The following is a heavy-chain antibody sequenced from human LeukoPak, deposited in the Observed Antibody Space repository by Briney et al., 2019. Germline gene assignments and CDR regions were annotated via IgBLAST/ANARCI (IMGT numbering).Heavy chain of an antibody. CDR3: ACGGSTSNLYYYYYGMDV. CDR2: IYYSGST. CDR1: GGSISSYY. Sequence: PSETLSLTCTVSGGSISSYYWSWIRQPPGKGLEWVGYIYYSGSTNYNPSLKSRVTISVDTSKNQFSLKLSSVTAADTAGYYCACGGSTSNLYYYYYGMDVWGQGTTVTVSS. V-gene: IGHV4-59*01. J-gene: IGHJ6*02. D-gene: IGHD2-2*01.